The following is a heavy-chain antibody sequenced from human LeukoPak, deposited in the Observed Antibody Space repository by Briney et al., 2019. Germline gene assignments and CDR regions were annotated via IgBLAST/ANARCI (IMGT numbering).Heavy chain of an antibody. D-gene: IGHD3-3*01. CDR2: INPSAGST. CDR1: GYTFTSYY. J-gene: IGHJ6*02. Sequence: GASVKVSCKASGYTFTSYYMHWVRQAPVQGLEWMGIINPSAGSTSYAQKFQGRVTMTRDTSTSTAYMELRSLRSDDTAVYYCARSPVGGYDFWSGYYTTLYYYYGMDVWGQGTTVTVSS. V-gene: IGHV1-46*01. CDR3: ARSPVGGYDFWSGYYTTLYYYYGMDV.